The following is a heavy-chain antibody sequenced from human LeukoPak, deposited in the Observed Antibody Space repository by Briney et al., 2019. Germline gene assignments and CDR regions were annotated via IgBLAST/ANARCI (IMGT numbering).Heavy chain of an antibody. V-gene: IGHV1-69*13. J-gene: IGHJ4*02. CDR2: IIPIFGTA. D-gene: IGHD6-19*01. CDR3: ARVLIGGGWQYFDY. Sequence: GASVKVSCKASGGTFSSYAISWVRQAPGQGLEWMGGIIPIFGTANYAQKFQGRVTITADESTSTAYMELSSLRSEDTAVYYCARVLIGGGWQYFDYWGQGTLVTVSS. CDR1: GGTFSSYA.